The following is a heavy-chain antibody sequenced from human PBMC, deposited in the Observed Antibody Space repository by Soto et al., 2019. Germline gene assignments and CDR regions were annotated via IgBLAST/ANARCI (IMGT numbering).Heavy chain of an antibody. CDR1: GFTFGDYA. J-gene: IGHJ5*02. V-gene: IGHV3-49*03. D-gene: IGHD5-18*01. CDR2: IRSKAYGVTT. Sequence: GGSLRLSCTASGFTFGDYAMSWFRQAPGKGLEWVGFIRSKAYGVTTEYAASVKGRFTISRDDSKSIAYLQMNSLKTEDTAVYYCTRVIGLRVFSSGWFDPWGQGTLVTVSS. CDR3: TRVIGLRVFSSGWFDP.